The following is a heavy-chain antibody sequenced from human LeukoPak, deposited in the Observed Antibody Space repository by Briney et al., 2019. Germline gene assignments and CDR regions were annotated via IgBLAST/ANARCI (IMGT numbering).Heavy chain of an antibody. Sequence: ASVKVSCKASGYTFTSYGISWVRQAPGQGLEWMGIIYPGDSDTRYSPSFQGQVTISADKSISTAYLQWSSLKASDTAMYYCASNGYSYGSALDYWGQGTLVTVSS. V-gene: IGHV5-51*01. CDR2: IYPGDSDT. J-gene: IGHJ4*02. D-gene: IGHD5-18*01. CDR3: ASNGYSYGSALDY. CDR1: GYTFTSYG.